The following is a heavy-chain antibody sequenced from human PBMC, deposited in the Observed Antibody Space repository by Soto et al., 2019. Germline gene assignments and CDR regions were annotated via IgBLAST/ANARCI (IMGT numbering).Heavy chain of an antibody. CDR2: IKGSGSST. CDR3: AKDLRDIVLVVGAAQN. J-gene: IGHJ4*02. Sequence: GGSLRLSCAASGFTFSSYAMSWVRQAPGKGLEWVSGIKGSGSSTYYADSVKGRFTISRDNSKNTLYLQMNSLRAEDTAVYYCAKDLRDIVLVVGAAQNWGQGTLVTVSS. D-gene: IGHD2-8*02. V-gene: IGHV3-23*01. CDR1: GFTFSSYA.